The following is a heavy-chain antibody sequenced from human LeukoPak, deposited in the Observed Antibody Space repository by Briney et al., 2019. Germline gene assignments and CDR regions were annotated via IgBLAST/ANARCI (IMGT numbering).Heavy chain of an antibody. D-gene: IGHD2-15*01. CDR2: ICSNDNNT. CDR1: GFTFSSYA. CDR3: AKGTSSSCYSAPNY. V-gene: IGHV3-23*01. Sequence: GGSLRLSCAASGFTFSSYAMNWVRLAPGKGLEWVSAICSNDNNTYYANSVKGRFTISRDNSKNTLSLQLNSLRAEDTAVYYCAKGTSSSCYSAPNYWGQGTLVTVSS. J-gene: IGHJ4*02.